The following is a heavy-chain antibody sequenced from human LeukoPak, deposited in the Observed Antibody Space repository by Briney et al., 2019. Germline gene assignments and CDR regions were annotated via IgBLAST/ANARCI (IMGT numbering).Heavy chain of an antibody. CDR1: GFTFSSYA. V-gene: IGHV3-33*02. J-gene: IGHJ3*01. CDR2: IWHDGSNE. CDR3: AKGGARPLDDAFDF. D-gene: IGHD1-1*01. Sequence: GGSLRLSCAASGFTFSSYAMNWVRQAPGKGLEWVAIIWHDGSNEEYAVSAKGRFTISRDNFMNTVFLQMNSLGVDDTAIYYCAKGGARPLDDAFDFWGQGTMVTVSS.